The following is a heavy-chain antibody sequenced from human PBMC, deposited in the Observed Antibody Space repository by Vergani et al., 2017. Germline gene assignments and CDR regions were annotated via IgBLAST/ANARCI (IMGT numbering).Heavy chain of an antibody. D-gene: IGHD5-24*01. CDR3: ARTRDGYNPGAY. CDR2: ISYDGSNK. V-gene: IGHV3-30*01. CDR1: GFTFSSYA. Sequence: QVQLVESGGGVVQPGRSPRLSCAASGFTFSSYAMHWVRQAPGKGLEWVAVISYDGSNKYYADSVKGRFTISRDNSKNTLYLQMNSLRAEDTAVYYCARTRDGYNPGAYWGQGTLVTVSS. J-gene: IGHJ4*02.